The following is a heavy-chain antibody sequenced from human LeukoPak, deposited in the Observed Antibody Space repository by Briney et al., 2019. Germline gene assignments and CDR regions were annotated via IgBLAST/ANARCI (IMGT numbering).Heavy chain of an antibody. D-gene: IGHD6-6*01. CDR3: ARKNTTSSEDY. J-gene: IGHJ4*02. Sequence: TGGSLRLSCVASGFSFSSYSMNWVRQASGKELEWVSFISGSSSTIDYADSVKGRFTISRDNGKNSLFLHMNSLRAEDTAVYYCARKNTTSSEDYWGQGTLVTVSS. CDR2: ISGSSSTI. CDR1: GFSFSSYS. V-gene: IGHV3-48*01.